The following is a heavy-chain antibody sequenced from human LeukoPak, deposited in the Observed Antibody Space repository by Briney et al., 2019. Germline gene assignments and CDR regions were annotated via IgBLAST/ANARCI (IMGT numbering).Heavy chain of an antibody. D-gene: IGHD3-22*01. V-gene: IGHV1-18*01. CDR3: ARDPSLYYYDSSGYYGY. CDR2: ISAYNANT. J-gene: IGHJ4*02. CDR1: GYTFTSYG. Sequence: ASVKVSCKASGYTFTSYGISWVRQAPGQGLEWMGWISAYNANTNYAQKLQGRVTMTTDTSTSTAYMELRSLRSDDTAVYYCARDPSLYYYDSSGYYGYWGQGTLVTVSS.